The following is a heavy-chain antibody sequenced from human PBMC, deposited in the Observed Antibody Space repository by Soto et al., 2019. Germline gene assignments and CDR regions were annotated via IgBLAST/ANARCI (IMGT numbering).Heavy chain of an antibody. CDR3: ARGLRIVATGAWFDP. Sequence: ASGKVSCEASGYTFTSYDINWVRRATGQGLEWMGWMNPNSGNTGYAQKFQGRVTMTRNTSISTAYMELSSLRSEDTAVYYCARGLRIVATGAWFDPWGQGTLVTVSS. J-gene: IGHJ5*02. CDR1: GYTFTSYD. D-gene: IGHD5-12*01. CDR2: MNPNSGNT. V-gene: IGHV1-8*01.